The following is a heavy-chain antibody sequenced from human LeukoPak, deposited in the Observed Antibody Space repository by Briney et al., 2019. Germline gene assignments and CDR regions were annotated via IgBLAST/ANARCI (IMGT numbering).Heavy chain of an antibody. CDR2: IFPTSREI. Sequence: WGSLRLSCAASGFTFSSFALIWVRQPPGKGLEWVSSIFPTSREIHYADSVRGRFTISKDNTKSTLSLQMNSPRAEDTAIYYCATYRQVMLPFESWGQGTLVTVSS. CDR1: GFTFSSFA. D-gene: IGHD5-18*01. CDR3: ATYRQVMLPFES. V-gene: IGHV3-23*01. J-gene: IGHJ4*02.